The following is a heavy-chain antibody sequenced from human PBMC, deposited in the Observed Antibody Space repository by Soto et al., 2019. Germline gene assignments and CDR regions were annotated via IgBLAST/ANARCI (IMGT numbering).Heavy chain of an antibody. CDR3: ASQASGWYPDY. Sequence: QVQLQESGPGLVKPSQTLSLTCTVSSGSISSGGYYWSWLRQHPGKGLEWIGYIFDSGTTYYNPSLKSRVTISVDPSKSQFSLRLTSVTATDTAVYYCASQASGWYPDYWGQGTLVTVSS. V-gene: IGHV4-31*03. CDR2: IFDSGTT. J-gene: IGHJ4*02. CDR1: SGSISSGGYY. D-gene: IGHD6-19*01.